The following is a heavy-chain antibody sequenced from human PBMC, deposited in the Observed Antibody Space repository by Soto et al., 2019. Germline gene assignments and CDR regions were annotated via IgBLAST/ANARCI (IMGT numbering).Heavy chain of an antibody. CDR2: INPNSGGT. Sequence: ASVKVSCKASGYTFTGYYMHWVRQAPGQGLEWMGWINPNSGGTNYAQKFQGRVTMTRDTSISTAYMELSRLRSDDTAVYYCARAPNSYDWFDPWGQGTLVTVSS. V-gene: IGHV1-2*02. D-gene: IGHD1-26*01. CDR1: GYTFTGYY. CDR3: ARAPNSYDWFDP. J-gene: IGHJ5*02.